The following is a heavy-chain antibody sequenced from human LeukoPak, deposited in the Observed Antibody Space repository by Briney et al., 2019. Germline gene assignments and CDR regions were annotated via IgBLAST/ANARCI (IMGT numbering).Heavy chain of an antibody. CDR3: ARGDYGDNYFQH. V-gene: IGHV3-7*03. CDR2: IKQDGSEK. Sequence: PGGSLRLSCAASGFTFSIYWMSWVRQAPGKGLEWVANIKQDGSEKYYVDSVKGRFTISRDNAKNSLYLQMNSLRAEDTAVYYCARGDYGDNYFQHWGQGTLVTVSS. J-gene: IGHJ1*01. D-gene: IGHD4-17*01. CDR1: GFTFSIYW.